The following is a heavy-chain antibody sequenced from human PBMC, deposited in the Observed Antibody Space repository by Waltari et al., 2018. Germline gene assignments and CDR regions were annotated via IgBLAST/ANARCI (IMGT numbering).Heavy chain of an antibody. CDR1: GFTFRTYN. J-gene: IGHJ5*02. V-gene: IGHV3-21*01. CDR2: VSSNGAYI. CDR3: ARGGWGFYLDL. Sequence: EVQLMESGGGLVTPGGSLRLSCAASGFTFRTYNMNWVRQAPGKGLEWVSSVSSNGAYIHYGDSVKGRFTISRDNAKTSLYLQMNGLRDEDTAVYYCARGGWGFYLDLWGQGALVTVSS. D-gene: IGHD7-27*01.